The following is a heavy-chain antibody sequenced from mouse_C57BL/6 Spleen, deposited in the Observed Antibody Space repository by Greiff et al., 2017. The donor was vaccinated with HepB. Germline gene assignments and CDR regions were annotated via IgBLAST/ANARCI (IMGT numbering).Heavy chain of an antibody. V-gene: IGHV1-72*01. Sequence: QVQLKQPGAELVKPGASVKLSCKASGYTFTSYWMHWVKQRPGRGLEWIGRIDPNSGGTKYNEKFKSKATLTVDKPSSTAYMHISSLTSEDSAVYYCALIYDGYYDAMDYWGQGTSVTVSS. D-gene: IGHD2-3*01. J-gene: IGHJ4*01. CDR1: GYTFTSYW. CDR2: IDPNSGGT. CDR3: ALIYDGYYDAMDY.